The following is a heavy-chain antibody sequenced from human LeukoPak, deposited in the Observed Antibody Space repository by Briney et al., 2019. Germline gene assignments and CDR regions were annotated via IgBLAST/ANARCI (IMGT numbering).Heavy chain of an antibody. J-gene: IGHJ6*03. Sequence: GGSLRLSCAASGFTFSSYSMNWVRQAPGKGLEWVSYISSSSSTIYYADSVKGRFTVSRDNAKNSLYLQMNSLRAEDTAVYYCARERRELLYYYYYMDVWGKGTTVTVSS. CDR2: ISSSSSTI. V-gene: IGHV3-48*04. D-gene: IGHD1-26*01. CDR1: GFTFSSYS. CDR3: ARERRELLYYYYYMDV.